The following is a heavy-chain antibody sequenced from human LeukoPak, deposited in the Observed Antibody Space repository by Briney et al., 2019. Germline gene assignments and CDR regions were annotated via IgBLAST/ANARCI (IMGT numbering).Heavy chain of an antibody. V-gene: IGHV4-4*07. CDR3: ARENSGSYREFDY. Sequence: SETLSLTCTVSGGSISSYYWSWIRQPAGKGLEWIGRIYTSGSTNYNASFKSRVSTSVDTSKNQFSLKLSSVTAADTAVFYCARENSGSYREFDYWGQGTLVTVSS. CDR2: IYTSGST. D-gene: IGHD1-26*01. CDR1: GGSISSYY. J-gene: IGHJ4*02.